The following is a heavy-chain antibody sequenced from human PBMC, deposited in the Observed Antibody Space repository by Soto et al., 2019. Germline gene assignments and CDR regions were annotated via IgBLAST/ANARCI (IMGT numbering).Heavy chain of an antibody. CDR1: RFTFSSYA. CDR2: ISGSGGST. D-gene: IGHD6-13*01. Sequence: SGGSLRLSCAASRFTFSSYAMSWVRQAPGKGLEWVSAISGSGGSTYYADSVKGRFTISRDNSKNTLYLQMNSLRAEDTAVYYCATDRSSSWYYYYYGMDVWGQGTTVTVSS. J-gene: IGHJ6*02. V-gene: IGHV3-23*01. CDR3: ATDRSSSWYYYYYGMDV.